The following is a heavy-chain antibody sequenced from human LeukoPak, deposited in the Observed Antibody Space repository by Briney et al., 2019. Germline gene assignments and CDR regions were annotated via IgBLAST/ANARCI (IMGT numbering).Heavy chain of an antibody. CDR2: IIPIFGTA. Sequence: ASVKVSCKASGGTFSSYAISWVRLAPGQGLEWMGGIIPIFGTANYAQKFQGRVTIIADESTSTAYMELSSLRSEDTAVYYCATDYDYVWGSYRYTRYWGQGTLVTVSS. CDR3: ATDYDYVWGSYRYTRY. D-gene: IGHD3-16*02. J-gene: IGHJ4*02. V-gene: IGHV1-69*13. CDR1: GGTFSSYA.